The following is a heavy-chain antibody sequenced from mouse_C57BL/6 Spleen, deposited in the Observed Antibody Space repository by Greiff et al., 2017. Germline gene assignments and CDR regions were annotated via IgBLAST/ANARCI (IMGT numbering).Heavy chain of an antibody. Sequence: QVQLQQPGAELVRPGSSVKLSCKASGYTFTSYWMHWVKQRPIQGLEWIGNIDPSDSETHYNQKFKDKATLTVDKSSSPAYMQHSSLTSEDSAVYYCSRSGYDGYHWYVDVWGTGTTVTVSS. V-gene: IGHV1-52*01. J-gene: IGHJ1*03. D-gene: IGHD2-3*01. CDR1: GYTFTSYW. CDR3: SRSGYDGYHWYVDV. CDR2: IDPSDSET.